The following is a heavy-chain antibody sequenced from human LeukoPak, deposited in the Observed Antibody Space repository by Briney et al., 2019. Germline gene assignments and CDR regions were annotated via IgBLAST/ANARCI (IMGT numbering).Heavy chain of an antibody. CDR1: GGTFSSYA. V-gene: IGHV1-69*04. J-gene: IGHJ4*02. Sequence: ASVKVSCKASGGTFSSYAISWVRQAPGQGLEWMGRIIPILCIANYSQKFQGRVTITADKSTSTAYMELRSLRSEDTAVYSCARDGRGGWGQGTLVTVSS. D-gene: IGHD2-15*01. CDR3: ARDGRGG. CDR2: IIPILCIA.